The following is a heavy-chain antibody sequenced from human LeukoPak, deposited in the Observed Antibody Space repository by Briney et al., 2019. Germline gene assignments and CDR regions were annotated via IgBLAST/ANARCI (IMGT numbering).Heavy chain of an antibody. CDR3: ARGRGPFGY. D-gene: IGHD3-10*01. CDR1: GGSIRSSYYY. Sequence: SETLSLTCTVSGGSIRSSYYYWGWIRQPPGKGLEWIGSIYDSGSTNYNPSLKSRVTISLDTSKNQFSLKLSSVTAADTAVYYCARGRGPFGYWGQGTLVTVSS. J-gene: IGHJ4*02. V-gene: IGHV4-39*07. CDR2: IYDSGST.